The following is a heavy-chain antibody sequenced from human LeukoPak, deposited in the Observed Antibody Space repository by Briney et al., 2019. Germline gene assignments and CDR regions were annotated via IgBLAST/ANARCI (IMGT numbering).Heavy chain of an antibody. Sequence: SETLSLTCTVSGASMSSYYWTWIRQPPGKGLEWIGYIYSSGSTNSNPSLKSRVTMSVDTSKNQFSLNLSSVTAADTAVYYCARGGEAGLADWGQGTLVTVSS. CDR1: GASMSSYY. J-gene: IGHJ4*02. V-gene: IGHV4-59*01. CDR2: IYSSGST. D-gene: IGHD4-17*01. CDR3: ARGGEAGLAD.